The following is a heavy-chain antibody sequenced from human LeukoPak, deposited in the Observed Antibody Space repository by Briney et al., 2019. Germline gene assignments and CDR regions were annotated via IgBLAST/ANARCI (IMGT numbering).Heavy chain of an antibody. CDR3: ATEITPYYYMDV. J-gene: IGHJ6*03. D-gene: IGHD5-24*01. CDR1: GFTFRSYW. CDR2: IKQDGSEK. Sequence: GGSLRLSCAASGFTFRSYWMSWVRQAPGKGLEWVANIKQDGSEKYYVDSVKGRFTISRDNAKNSLYLQMNSLRADDTAVYYCATEITPYYYMDVWGKGTTVTVSS. V-gene: IGHV3-7*03.